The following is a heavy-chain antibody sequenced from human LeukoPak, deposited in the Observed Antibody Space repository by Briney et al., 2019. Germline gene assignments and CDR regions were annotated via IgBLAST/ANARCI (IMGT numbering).Heavy chain of an antibody. V-gene: IGHV3-30*18. D-gene: IGHD3-9*01. J-gene: IGHJ4*02. CDR2: ISYDGSNK. CDR1: GFTFSSYG. Sequence: QPGRSLRLSCAASGFTFSSYGMHWVRQAPGKGLEWVAVISYDGSNKYYADSVKGRFTISRDNSKNTLYLQMNSLRAEDTAVYYCAKGGWLLEPYIDYRGQGTLVTVSS. CDR3: AKGGWLLEPYIDY.